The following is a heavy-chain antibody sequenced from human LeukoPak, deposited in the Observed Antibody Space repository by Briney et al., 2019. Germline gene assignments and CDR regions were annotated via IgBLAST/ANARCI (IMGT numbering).Heavy chain of an antibody. J-gene: IGHJ5*02. D-gene: IGHD2-2*01. CDR2: ISSSSYI. CDR1: GFTFSSYA. Sequence: GGSLRLSCAASGFTFSSYAMSWVRQAPGKGLEWVSSISSSSYIYYADSVKGRFTISRDNAKNSLYLQMNSLRAEDTALYHCARGGYCSSTSCLGLSSWFDPWGQGTLVTVSS. CDR3: ARGGYCSSTSCLGLSSWFDP. V-gene: IGHV3-21*04.